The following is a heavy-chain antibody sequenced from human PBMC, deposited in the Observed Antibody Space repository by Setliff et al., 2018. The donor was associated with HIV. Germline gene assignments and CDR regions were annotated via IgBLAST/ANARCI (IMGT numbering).Heavy chain of an antibody. CDR3: ASGRGEYSSGWYRSACDI. Sequence: ASVKVSCKSSVYTFTSYGINWVRQAPGQGLEWMGWISAYNGNTKYAQKVQGRVTMTTDKSTSTACMELRSLRSDDTAVYYCASGRGEYSSGWYRSACDIWGQGTMVTVSS. J-gene: IGHJ3*02. CDR1: VYTFTSYG. V-gene: IGHV1-18*01. D-gene: IGHD6-19*01. CDR2: ISAYNGNT.